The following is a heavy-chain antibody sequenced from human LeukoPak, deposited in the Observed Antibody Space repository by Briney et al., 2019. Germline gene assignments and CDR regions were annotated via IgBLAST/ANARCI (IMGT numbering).Heavy chain of an antibody. CDR3: ARGALHVFDY. CDR1: GSTFSDYE. Sequence: GSLRLSCAASGSTFSDYEINWVRQAPGKGLEWVSCISTSGSTTYYADSVKGRFTISRDNAKNSLFLQMNTLTVEDTVVYYCARGALHVFDYWGQGTPVTVSS. V-gene: IGHV3-48*03. D-gene: IGHD3-10*02. CDR2: ISTSGSTT. J-gene: IGHJ4*02.